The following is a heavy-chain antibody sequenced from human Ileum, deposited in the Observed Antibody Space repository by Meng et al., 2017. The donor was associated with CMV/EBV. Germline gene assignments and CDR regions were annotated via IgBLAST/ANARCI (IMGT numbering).Heavy chain of an antibody. CDR3: ARDKEFTNYV. J-gene: IGHJ4*02. CDR1: GFNFGGWS. Sequence: GRSLRLSCAASGFNFGGWSFNWVRHTPQKGLEWVSSITSTGSPIRYAESVKDRFTITRDNAQNSLYLQMNSLIAEESGLYYGARDKEFTNYVWGQGTLVTVSS. D-gene: IGHD4/OR15-4a*01. CDR2: ITSTGSPI. V-gene: IGHV3-21*01.